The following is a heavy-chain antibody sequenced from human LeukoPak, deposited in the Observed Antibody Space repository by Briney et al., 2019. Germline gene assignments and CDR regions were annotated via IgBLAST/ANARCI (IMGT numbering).Heavy chain of an antibody. D-gene: IGHD3-10*01. CDR3: ARVPSPYGSGSYYRD. J-gene: IGHJ4*02. CDR2: IIPILGIA. V-gene: IGHV1-69*04. CDR1: GGTFSSYA. Sequence: SVKVSCKASGGTFSSYAISWVRQAPGQGLEWMGRIIPILGIANYAQKFQGRVTITADKSTSTAYMELSSLRSEDTAVYYCARVPSPYGSGSYYRDWGQGTLVTVSS.